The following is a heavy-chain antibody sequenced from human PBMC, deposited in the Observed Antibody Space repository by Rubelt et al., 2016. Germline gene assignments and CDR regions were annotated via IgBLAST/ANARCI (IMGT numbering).Heavy chain of an antibody. CDR3: ARAQGSGWYDY. J-gene: IGHJ4*02. D-gene: IGHD6-19*01. V-gene: IGHV3-21*01. CDR2: ISSSSSYM. Sequence: EGLEWVSSISSSSSYMYYADSVKGRFTISRDNAKNSLYLQMNSLRAEDTAVYYCARAQGSGWYDYWGQGTLVTVSS.